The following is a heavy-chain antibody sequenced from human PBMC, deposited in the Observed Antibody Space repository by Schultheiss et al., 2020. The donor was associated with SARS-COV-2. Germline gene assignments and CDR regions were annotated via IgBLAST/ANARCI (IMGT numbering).Heavy chain of an antibody. CDR1: GFTFSSNY. D-gene: IGHD2-15*01. Sequence: GESLKISCAASGFTFSSNYMSWVRQAPGKGLEWVAVISTDGRKTHYVDSVNGRFTISRDNAKNTLYLQMNSLRAEDTAVYYCARGRTMVAATPVVYWGQGTXVTVSS. V-gene: IGHV3-30*03. J-gene: IGHJ4*02. CDR2: ISTDGRKT. CDR3: ARGRTMVAATPVVY.